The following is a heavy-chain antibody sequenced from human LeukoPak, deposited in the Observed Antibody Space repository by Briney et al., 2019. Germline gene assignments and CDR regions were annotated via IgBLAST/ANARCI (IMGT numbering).Heavy chain of an antibody. J-gene: IGHJ4*02. CDR1: GYTFTGYY. D-gene: IGHD3-3*01. Sequence: ASVKVSCKASGYTFTGYYMHWVRQAPGQGLEWMGWINPNSGGTNYAQKLQGRVTMTTDTSTSTAYMELRSLRSDDTAVYYCAGTGWPDDYYFDYWGQGTLVTVSS. CDR3: AGTGWPDDYYFDY. V-gene: IGHV1-2*02. CDR2: INPNSGGT.